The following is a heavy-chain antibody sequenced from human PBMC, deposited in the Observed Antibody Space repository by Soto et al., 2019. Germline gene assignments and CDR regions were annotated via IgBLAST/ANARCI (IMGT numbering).Heavy chain of an antibody. V-gene: IGHV3-21*01. CDR2: ISSGSSYI. Sequence: PGGSLRLSCAASGFTFSSYSMNWVRQAPGKGLEWVSSISSGSSYIYYADSVKGRFTISRDNAENSLYLHMNSLRAEDTAVYYCARASQAAVGDYFDYWGQGSLVTVSS. CDR1: GFTFSSYS. CDR3: ARASQAAVGDYFDY. J-gene: IGHJ4*02. D-gene: IGHD1-26*01.